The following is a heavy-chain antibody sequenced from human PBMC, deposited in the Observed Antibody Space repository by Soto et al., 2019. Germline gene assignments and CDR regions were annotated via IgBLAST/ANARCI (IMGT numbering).Heavy chain of an antibody. J-gene: IGHJ6*03. CDR2: FGTAGDT. V-gene: IGHV3-13*01. CDR3: ARGKAYYDFWSGYYVGYYYYYMDV. D-gene: IGHD3-3*01. Sequence: RGSLTLSCAAPGFTFRRYDMHLVPQAKGKGLERIPAFGTAGDTYYPGSVKGSFTISRENAKSSLYLSMNSPRAGDTGVYYCARGKAYYDFWSGYYVGYYYYYMDVWGKGTTVTVSS. CDR1: GFTFRRYD.